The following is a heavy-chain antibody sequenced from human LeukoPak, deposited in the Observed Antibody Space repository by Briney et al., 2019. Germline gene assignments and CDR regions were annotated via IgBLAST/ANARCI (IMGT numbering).Heavy chain of an antibody. CDR3: AREGIAAAGNWFDP. J-gene: IGHJ5*02. CDR2: ISSSSSTI. V-gene: IGHV3-48*04. D-gene: IGHD6-13*01. Sequence: GGSLRLSCAASGFTFSSYSMNWVRQTPGKGLEWVSYISSSSSTIYYADSVKGRFTISRDNAKNSLYLQMNSLRAEDTAVYYCAREGIAAAGNWFDPWGQGTLVTVSS. CDR1: GFTFSSYS.